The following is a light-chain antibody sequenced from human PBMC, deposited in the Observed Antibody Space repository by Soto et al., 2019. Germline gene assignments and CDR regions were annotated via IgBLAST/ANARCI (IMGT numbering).Light chain of an antibody. V-gene: IGLV2-14*01. CDR3: SSYTDSNTLELV. CDR2: EVR. J-gene: IGLJ1*01. Sequence: QSVLTQPASMSGSPGQSITISCSGTYNDLGGYNYVSWYQQHPGKAPKLIIYEVRNRPSGVSHRFSGSKSDSTASLTISGLQAEDEADYYCSSYTDSNTLELVFGSGTKVTVL. CDR1: YNDLGGYNY.